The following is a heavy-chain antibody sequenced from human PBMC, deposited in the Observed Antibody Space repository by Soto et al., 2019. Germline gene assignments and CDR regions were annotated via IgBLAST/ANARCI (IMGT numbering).Heavy chain of an antibody. J-gene: IGHJ6*03. CDR2: ISGSGGST. D-gene: IGHD6-19*01. CDR1: GFTFSSYA. CDR3: AKDSASGWYEAYMDV. V-gene: IGHV3-23*01. Sequence: EVQLLESGGGLVQPGGSLRLSCAASGFTFSSYAMSWVRQAPGKGLEWVSAISGSGGSTYYADSVKGRFTISRDNSKNTLYLKMNSLRAEDTAVYYCAKDSASGWYEAYMDVWGKGTTVTVSS.